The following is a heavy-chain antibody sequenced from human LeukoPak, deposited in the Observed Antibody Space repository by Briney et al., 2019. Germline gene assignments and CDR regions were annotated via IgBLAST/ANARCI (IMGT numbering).Heavy chain of an antibody. Sequence: SETLSLTCAVYGGSFSGYYWSWIRQPPGKGLEWIGSIYYSGSTYYNPSLKSRVTISVDTSKNQFSLKLSSVTAADTAVYYCARADCSGGSCYRRTHFDYWGQGTLVTVSS. CDR3: ARADCSGGSCYRRTHFDY. CDR1: GGSFSGYY. V-gene: IGHV4-34*01. CDR2: IYYSGST. J-gene: IGHJ4*02. D-gene: IGHD2-15*01.